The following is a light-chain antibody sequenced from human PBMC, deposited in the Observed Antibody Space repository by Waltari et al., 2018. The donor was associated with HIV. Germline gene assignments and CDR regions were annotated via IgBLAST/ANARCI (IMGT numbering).Light chain of an antibody. CDR2: RNY. CDR3: ASWDDSLSGPNWV. CDR1: SSSIGTNY. Sequence: QSVLTQPPSTSGAPGQRVIISCSGSSSSIGTNYVYWYQKLPGKAPKLLIYRNYERPSGVPDRFSGSRPGTSASLAISGRRSEDEADYYCASWDDSLSGPNWVFGGGTSLTVL. J-gene: IGLJ3*02. V-gene: IGLV1-47*01.